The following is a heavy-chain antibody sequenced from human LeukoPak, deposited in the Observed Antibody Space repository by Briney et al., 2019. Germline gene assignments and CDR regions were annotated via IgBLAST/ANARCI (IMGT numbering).Heavy chain of an antibody. J-gene: IGHJ6*02. CDR1: GYTFTSYG. D-gene: IGHD5-18*01. CDR2: ISAYNGNT. Sequence: ASVKVSCKASGYTFTSYGISWVRQAPGQGLEWMGWISAYNGNTNYAQELQGRATMTTDTSTSTAYMELRSLRSDDTAVYYCARDRGYSYGYGMDVWGQGTTVTVSS. V-gene: IGHV1-18*01. CDR3: ARDRGYSYGYGMDV.